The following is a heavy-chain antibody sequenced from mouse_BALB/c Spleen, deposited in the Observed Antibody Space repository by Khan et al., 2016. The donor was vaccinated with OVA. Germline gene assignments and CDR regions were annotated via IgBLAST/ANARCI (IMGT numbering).Heavy chain of an antibody. CDR1: GYSITSGYG. Sequence: VQLQQSGPGLVKPSQSLSLTCTVTGYSITSGYGWNWIRQFLGNKLEWMGYISYSGSTNYNPSLKSRISITRDTSKNQFFLQLNSVTTEDTATYYCARTARIKYWGQGTTLTVSS. J-gene: IGHJ2*01. V-gene: IGHV3-2*02. CDR2: ISYSGST. CDR3: ARTARIKY. D-gene: IGHD1-2*01.